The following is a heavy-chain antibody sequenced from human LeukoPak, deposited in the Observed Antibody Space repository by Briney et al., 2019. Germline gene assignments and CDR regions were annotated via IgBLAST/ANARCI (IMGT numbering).Heavy chain of an antibody. CDR3: TSFDIVVVSAATVFDY. J-gene: IGHJ4*02. V-gene: IGHV3-49*03. D-gene: IGHD2-2*01. CDR2: IRRNAYGGAT. Sequence: GALRLSGTASGFTFGDYVMSWFRQAPGKGLEWVGFIRRNAYGGATEYAAYVKGRFTISRDDSKSIAYLQMNSLKTEDTAVYYCTSFDIVVVSAATVFDYWGQRTLVTVSS. CDR1: GFTFGDYV.